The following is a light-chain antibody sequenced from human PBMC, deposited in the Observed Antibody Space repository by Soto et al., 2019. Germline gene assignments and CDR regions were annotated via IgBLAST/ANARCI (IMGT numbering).Light chain of an antibody. CDR3: QQYYSYPIT. CDR2: SAS. CDR1: QSVSSN. J-gene: IGKJ5*01. Sequence: EIVMTQSPVTLSVSPGERATLSCRASQSVSSNLAWHQKKPGQAPRVLIYSASTRATGIPARFSGSGSGTEFTLTISCLQSEDFATYYCQQYYSYPITFGQGTRLEI. V-gene: IGKV3-15*01.